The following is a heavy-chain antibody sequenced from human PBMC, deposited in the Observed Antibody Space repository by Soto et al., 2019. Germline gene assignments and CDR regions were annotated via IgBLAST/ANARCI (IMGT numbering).Heavy chain of an antibody. CDR2: IYNSGST. D-gene: IGHD2-15*01. J-gene: IGHJ4*02. CDR1: GGSISSGGYY. V-gene: IGHV4-31*03. CDR3: ARGVVAATPGTYYFDY. Sequence: PSETLSLTCTVSGGSISSGGYYWSWISQHPGKGMEWIGYIYNSGSTYYNPSLKSRVTISVDTSKNQFSLKLSSVTAADTAVYYCARGVVAATPGTYYFDYWGQGTLVTVSS.